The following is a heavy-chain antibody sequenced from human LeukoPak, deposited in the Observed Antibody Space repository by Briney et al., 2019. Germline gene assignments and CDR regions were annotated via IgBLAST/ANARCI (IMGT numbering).Heavy chain of an antibody. CDR1: GFTFDDYA. V-gene: IGHV3-9*03. J-gene: IGHJ4*02. CDR2: ISWYSGSI. CDR3: AKSSDYDSSGESYFDY. Sequence: PGGSLRLSCAASGFTFDDYAMHWVRQAPGKGLEWVSGISWYSGSIGYADSVKGRFTISRDNAKNSLYLQMNSLRAEDMALYYCAKSSDYDSSGESYFDYWGQGTLVTVSS. D-gene: IGHD3-22*01.